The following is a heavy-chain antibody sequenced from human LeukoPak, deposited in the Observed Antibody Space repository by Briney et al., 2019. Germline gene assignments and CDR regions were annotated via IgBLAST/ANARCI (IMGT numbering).Heavy chain of an antibody. CDR3: ARVKSYSNYLGLDP. D-gene: IGHD4-11*01. V-gene: IGHV7-4-1*02. CDR1: GYTFISYA. J-gene: IGHJ5*02. Sequence: ASVKVSCKASGYTFISYAMNWVRQAPGRGLEWMGLINTNTGNPTYAQGFTGRFVFSLDTSVSTAYLQISSLKAEDTAVYYCARVKSYSNYLGLDPWGQGTLVTVSS. CDR2: INTNTGNP.